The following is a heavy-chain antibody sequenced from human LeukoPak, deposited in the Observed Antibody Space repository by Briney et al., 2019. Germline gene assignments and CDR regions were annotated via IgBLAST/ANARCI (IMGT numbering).Heavy chain of an antibody. CDR3: AKVRLIGLSYYDMDV. J-gene: IGHJ6*04. Sequence: GGSLRLSCAASGFTFSSYAMHWVRQTPGKGLEWVALIGYDGSNQDYIESVKGRFTASRDNSKNTVYLQTNSLRAEDTAVYFCAKVRLIGLSYYDMDVWGKGTTVAVSS. V-gene: IGHV3-33*03. CDR1: GFTFSSYA. CDR2: IGYDGSNQ. D-gene: IGHD3-16*01.